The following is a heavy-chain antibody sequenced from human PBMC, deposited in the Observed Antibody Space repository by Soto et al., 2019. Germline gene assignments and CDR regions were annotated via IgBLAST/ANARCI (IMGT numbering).Heavy chain of an antibody. CDR2: IKTDGSST. D-gene: IGHD5-18*01. CDR3: ARAPRAAGDSGYSYGPIDY. J-gene: IGHJ4*02. CDR1: GFTFSSNW. Sequence: PGGSLRLSCAASGFTFSSNWMHWVRQAPGKGLVWVSRIKTDGSSTTYADSVKGRFTISRDNAQNTLYLQMNSLRAEDTAVYYCARAPRAAGDSGYSYGPIDYWGQGTLVTVSS. V-gene: IGHV3-74*01.